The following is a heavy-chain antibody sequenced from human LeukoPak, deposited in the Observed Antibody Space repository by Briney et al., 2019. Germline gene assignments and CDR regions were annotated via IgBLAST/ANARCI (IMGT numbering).Heavy chain of an antibody. CDR3: ARVAYSGYDYRGYFDY. V-gene: IGHV4-59*12. CDR1: GGSISSYY. D-gene: IGHD5-12*01. Sequence: KPSETLSLTCTVSGGSISSYYWSWIRQPPGKGLEWIGYIYYSGSTNYNPSLKSRVTISVDTSKNQFSLNLSSVTAADTAVYYCARVAYSGYDYRGYFDYWGQGTLVTVSS. CDR2: IYYSGST. J-gene: IGHJ4*02.